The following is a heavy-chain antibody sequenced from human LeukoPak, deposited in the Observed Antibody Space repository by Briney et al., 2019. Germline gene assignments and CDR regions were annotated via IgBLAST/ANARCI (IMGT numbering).Heavy chain of an antibody. Sequence: SGGSLRLSCAASGFTFSSYSMNWVRQAPGKGLEWVSSISSSSSYIYYADSVKGRFTIPRDNAKNSLYLQMNSLRAEDTAVYYCARDLVAVAGRVDYWGQGTLVTVSS. CDR2: ISSSSSYI. CDR1: GFTFSSYS. J-gene: IGHJ4*02. CDR3: ARDLVAVAGRVDY. V-gene: IGHV3-21*01. D-gene: IGHD6-19*01.